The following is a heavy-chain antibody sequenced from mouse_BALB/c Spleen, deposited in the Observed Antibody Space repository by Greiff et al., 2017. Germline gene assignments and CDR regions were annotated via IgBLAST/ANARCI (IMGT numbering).Heavy chain of an antibody. D-gene: IGHD2-10*02. J-gene: IGHJ1*01. CDR3: ARGYGNYGWYFDV. CDR1: GYTFTDYN. CDR2: IYPYNGGT. V-gene: IGHV1S29*02. Sequence: EVKLQQSGPELVKPGASVKISCKASGYTFTDYNMHWVKQSHGKSLEWIGYIYPYNGGTGYNQKFKSKATLTVDNSSSTAYMELRSLTSEDSAVYYCARGYGNYGWYFDVWGAGTTVTVSS.